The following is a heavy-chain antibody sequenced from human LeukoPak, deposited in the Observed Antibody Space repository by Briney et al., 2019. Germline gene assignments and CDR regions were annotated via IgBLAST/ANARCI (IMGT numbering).Heavy chain of an antibody. Sequence: PGGSLRLSCAASGFTFDDYAMHWVRQAPGKGLEWVSLISGDGDSTYYADSVKGRFTISRDNSRNSLYLQMNSLRTEDTALYYCAKDIRRGYSYGFFDYWGQGTLVTASS. D-gene: IGHD5-18*01. CDR3: AKDIRRGYSYGFFDY. V-gene: IGHV3-43*02. CDR2: ISGDGDST. J-gene: IGHJ4*02. CDR1: GFTFDDYA.